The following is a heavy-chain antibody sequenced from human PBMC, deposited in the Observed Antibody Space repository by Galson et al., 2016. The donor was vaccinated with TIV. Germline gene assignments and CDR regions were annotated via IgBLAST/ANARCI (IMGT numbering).Heavy chain of an antibody. D-gene: IGHD4-11*01. CDR2: ISDTGRNT. CDR3: AKAQEPNYSNALSGMVV. V-gene: IGHV3-30*05. J-gene: IGHJ6*02. CDR1: GFSFSTFG. Sequence: SLRLSCAASGFSFSTFGMHWIRQAPGKGLEWVSGISDTGRNTYYTGSVKGRFAISRDNSKNTLFLQMNSLRLEDSAVYYCAKAQEPNYSNALSGMVVWGQGTTVTVSS.